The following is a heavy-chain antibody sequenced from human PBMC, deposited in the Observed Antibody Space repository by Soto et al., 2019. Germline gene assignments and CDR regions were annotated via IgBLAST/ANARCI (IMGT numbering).Heavy chain of an antibody. CDR2: IYYSGYT. Sequence: SETLSLTRNVSGGSISSYYWNRIRQPPGKGLEWIGYIYYSGYTNYNPSLKSRVTISVDTSKNHVSLKLSSVTAADTAVYYCARAPSSWTYYMDVWGKGTTVTVSS. CDR3: ARAPSSWTYYMDV. V-gene: IGHV4-59*01. J-gene: IGHJ6*03. CDR1: GGSISSYY. D-gene: IGHD6-13*01.